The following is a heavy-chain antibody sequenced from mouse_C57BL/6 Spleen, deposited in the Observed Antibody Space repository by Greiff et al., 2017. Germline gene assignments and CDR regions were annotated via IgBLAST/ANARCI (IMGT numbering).Heavy chain of an antibody. V-gene: IGHV1-69*01. CDR3: AKDPRYGFAY. CDR1: GYTFTSYW. D-gene: IGHD2-14*01. J-gene: IGHJ3*01. Sequence: VQLQQPGAELVMPGASVKLSCKASGYTFTSYWMHWVKQRPGQGLEWIGEIDPSDSYTNYNQKFKGKSTLTVDKSSSTAYMQLSSLTSEDSAVYYCAKDPRYGFAYWGQGTLVTVSA. CDR2: IDPSDSYT.